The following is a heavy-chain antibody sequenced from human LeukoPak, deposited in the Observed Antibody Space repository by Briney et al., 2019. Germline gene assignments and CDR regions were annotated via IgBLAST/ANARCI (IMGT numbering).Heavy chain of an antibody. J-gene: IGHJ4*02. Sequence: GGSLRLSCAASGFNFSSYSMNWVRQAPGKGLEWVSSISSSSSFRYYADSVKGRYTISRENAKNSLYLQMNSLRAEDTAVCYCARESSGYFYWGQGTLVTVSS. V-gene: IGHV3-21*01. CDR1: GFNFSSYS. CDR3: ARESSGYFY. CDR2: ISSSSSFR. D-gene: IGHD3-22*01.